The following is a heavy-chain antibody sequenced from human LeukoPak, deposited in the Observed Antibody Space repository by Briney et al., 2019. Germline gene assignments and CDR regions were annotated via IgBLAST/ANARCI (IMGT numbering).Heavy chain of an antibody. J-gene: IGHJ4*02. CDR2: IRSKTHGETI. CDR3: ATEVIIAVTGNDY. V-gene: IGHV3-15*07. CDR1: GFTFSSYG. Sequence: PGGSLRLSCAASGFTFSSYGMHWVRQAPGKGLEWVGRIRSKTHGETIDYAAPVRGRFTISRDDSKNTLYLQLNSLKTEDTAVYYCATEVIIAVTGNDYWGQGSLVTVSS. D-gene: IGHD6-19*01.